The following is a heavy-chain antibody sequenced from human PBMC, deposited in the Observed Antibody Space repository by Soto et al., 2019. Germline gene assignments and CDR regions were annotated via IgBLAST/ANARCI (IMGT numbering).Heavy chain of an antibody. J-gene: IGHJ4*02. CDR1: GYTFTSYG. CDR2: ISVYNANT. V-gene: IGHV1-18*01. D-gene: IGHD5-12*01. Sequence: QVQLVQSGAEVKKPGASVKVSCKASGYTFTSYGISWVRQAPGQGLEWMGWISVYNANTNYAQKFQVRVTMTTNISTSTAYMELRSLRSDDTAIYYCAKDGIVAAIHLDYWGQGTLITVSS. CDR3: AKDGIVAAIHLDY.